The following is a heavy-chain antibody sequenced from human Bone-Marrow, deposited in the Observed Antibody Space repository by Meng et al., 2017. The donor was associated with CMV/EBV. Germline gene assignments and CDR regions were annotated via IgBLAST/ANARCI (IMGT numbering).Heavy chain of an antibody. Sequence: FRGDGWHGVRQVPRKGLAWVEVIWNDGRNRYYTDPLTGRVTIARDNSKNTLYLQMNSLRAEDTAVYYCVVGAEDYYDSSGYYDAVGYWGQGTLVTVSS. D-gene: IGHD3-22*01. CDR3: VVGAEDYYDSSGYYDAVGY. CDR2: IWNDGRNR. V-gene: IGHV3-33*01. CDR1: FRGDG. J-gene: IGHJ4*02.